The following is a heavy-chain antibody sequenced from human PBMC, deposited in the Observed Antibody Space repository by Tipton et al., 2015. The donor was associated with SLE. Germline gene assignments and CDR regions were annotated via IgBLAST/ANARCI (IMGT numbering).Heavy chain of an antibody. CDR2: INHSGST. Sequence: QLVQSGAEVKKPGASVKVSCKASGYTFTSYYMHWVRQAPGQGLEWMGVINHSGSTNYNPSLKSRVTISLDTSKNQFSLRLSSVPAADTAVYYCARGLSGYSSSWFYYYYGMDVWGQGTTVTVSS. V-gene: IGHV1-46*01. D-gene: IGHD6-13*01. J-gene: IGHJ6*02. CDR1: GYTFTSYY. CDR3: ARGLSGYSSSWFYYYYGMDV.